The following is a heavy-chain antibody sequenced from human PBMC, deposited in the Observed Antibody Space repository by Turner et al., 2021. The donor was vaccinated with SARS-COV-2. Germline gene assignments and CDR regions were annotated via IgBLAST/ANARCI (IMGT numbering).Heavy chain of an antibody. CDR1: GVSISTDC. D-gene: IGHD5-12*01. J-gene: IGHJ6*02. CDR3: ATKRVGGYDWNSYYGMDV. Sequence: QVQLQESGPGLVNPSETLSLTCTVSGVSISTDCWSWVRQSPEKGLEWIAYICYSGSTHYNPSLKSRVTISLDTSKKQFSVKLSSVTTADTAVYYCATKRVGGYDWNSYYGMDVWGQGTTVTVSS. V-gene: IGHV4-59*01. CDR2: ICYSGST.